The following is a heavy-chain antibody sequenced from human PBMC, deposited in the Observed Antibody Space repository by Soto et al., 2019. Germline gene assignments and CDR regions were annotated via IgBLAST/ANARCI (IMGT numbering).Heavy chain of an antibody. CDR2: IIPIFGTA. CDR3: ARGIYGGYDYYYYGMDV. J-gene: IGHJ6*02. CDR1: GGTFSSYA. D-gene: IGHD5-12*01. V-gene: IGHV1-69*13. Sequence: ASVKVSCKASGGTFSSYAISWVRQAPGQGLEWMGGIIPIFGTANYAQKFQGRVTITADESTSTAYMELSSLRSEDTAVYYCARGIYGGYDYYYYGMDVWGQGTTVTVSS.